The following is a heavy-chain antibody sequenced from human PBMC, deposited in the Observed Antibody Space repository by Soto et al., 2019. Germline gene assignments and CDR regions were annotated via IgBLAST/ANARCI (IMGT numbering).Heavy chain of an antibody. D-gene: IGHD1-1*01. J-gene: IGHJ6*02. CDR1: GFTFSDHY. CDR3: ARNEDRSYDYGMDV. V-gene: IGHV3-72*01. CDR2: TRNKANSYTT. Sequence: EVQLVESGGGLVQPGGSLRLSCAASGFTFSDHYMDWVRQAPGKGLEWVGRTRNKANSYTTEYAASVKGRFTISRDDSKNSLYLQMNSLKTEDTAVYYCARNEDRSYDYGMDVWGQGTTVTVSS.